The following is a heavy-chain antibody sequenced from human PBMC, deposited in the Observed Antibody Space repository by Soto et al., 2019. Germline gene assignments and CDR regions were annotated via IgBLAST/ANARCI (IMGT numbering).Heavy chain of an antibody. CDR3: ARGWYCLTGRCFPNWFDS. V-gene: IGHV4-30-4*01. D-gene: IGHD2-15*01. CDR2: IYKSTTT. CDR1: GDSISTVDYF. J-gene: IGHJ5*01. Sequence: KSSETLSLTCSVSGDSISTVDYFWAWIRQPPGRALEYIGYIYKSTTTYYNPSFESRVAISLDTSKSQFSLTVTSVTAAATAVYFCARGWYCLTGRCFPNWFDSWGQGTLVTVSS.